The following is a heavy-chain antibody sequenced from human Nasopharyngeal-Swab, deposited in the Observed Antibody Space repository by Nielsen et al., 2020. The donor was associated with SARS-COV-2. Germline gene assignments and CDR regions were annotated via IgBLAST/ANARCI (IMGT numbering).Heavy chain of an antibody. D-gene: IGHD2/OR15-2a*01. CDR2: ISRSGSSI. CDR1: GFTFSDYF. CDR3: AKDLRGPYFF. Sequence: GGSLRLSCTASGFTFSDYFMSWIRQAPGKGLEWVTYISRSGSSIYYADSVKGRFTISRDNSKNTLSLQMNSLRAEDTAVYYCAKDLRGPYFFWGQGTLVTVPS. V-gene: IGHV3-11*01. J-gene: IGHJ4*02.